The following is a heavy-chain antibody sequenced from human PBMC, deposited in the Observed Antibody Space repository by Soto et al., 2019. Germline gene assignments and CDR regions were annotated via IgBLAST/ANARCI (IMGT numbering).Heavy chain of an antibody. CDR2: IYHSGST. J-gene: IGHJ3*01. CDR3: SFCFD. V-gene: IGHV4-30-2*02. CDR1: DGATSSGGCI. D-gene: IGHD3-3*01. Sequence: AGWDGATSSGGCIRCCVRQQKGKGLEWIGYIYHSGSTNYNPSLESRVTISLDTSKNQFSLKLNSVTAADTAVYYSSFCFD.